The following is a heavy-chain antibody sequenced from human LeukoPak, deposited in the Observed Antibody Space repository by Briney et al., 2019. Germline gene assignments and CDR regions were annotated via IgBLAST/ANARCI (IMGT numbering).Heavy chain of an antibody. V-gene: IGHV1-18*01. Sequence: ASVKVSCKVSGYTFTSYGITWVRQAPGQGLEWMGWISAYNGNTNYAQKLQGRVTMTTDISTSTAYMELRGLSSDDTAVYYCARDYSNYETDYWGQGTLVTVSS. CDR1: GYTFTSYG. J-gene: IGHJ4*02. D-gene: IGHD4-11*01. CDR2: ISAYNGNT. CDR3: ARDYSNYETDY.